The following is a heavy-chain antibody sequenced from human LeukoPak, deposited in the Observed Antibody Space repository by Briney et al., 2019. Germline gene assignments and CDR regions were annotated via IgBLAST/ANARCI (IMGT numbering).Heavy chain of an antibody. V-gene: IGHV1-8*01. J-gene: IGHJ4*02. CDR1: GYTFTSYE. CDR2: MNPNSGNT. D-gene: IGHD2-8*01. Sequence: GASVKVSCKASGYTFTSYEINWVRQATGQGLEWMGWMNPNSGNTGYAQRFQGRVTMTRNTSISTAYMELSGLKSEDTAVYYCARGSGRALRPLIWGQGTLVTVSS. CDR3: ARGSGRALRPLI.